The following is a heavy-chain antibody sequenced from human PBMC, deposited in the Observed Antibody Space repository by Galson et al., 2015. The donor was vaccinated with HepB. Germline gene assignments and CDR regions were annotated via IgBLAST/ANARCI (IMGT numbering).Heavy chain of an antibody. D-gene: IGHD5-12*01. V-gene: IGHV2-70*04. CDR3: ARSSMASIPTYFDN. CDR2: IDWDDDK. CDR1: EFSLSTSGMR. Sequence: ALVKPTQTLTLTCTFSEFSLSTSGMRVSWIRQPPGKALEWLARIDWDDDKFYSTSLKTRLTISKDTSKNQVVLTMTNMDPVDTATYYCARSSMASIPTYFDNWGQGALVTVSS. J-gene: IGHJ4*02.